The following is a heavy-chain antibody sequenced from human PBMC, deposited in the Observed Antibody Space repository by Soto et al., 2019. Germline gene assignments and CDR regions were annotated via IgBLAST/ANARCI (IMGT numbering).Heavy chain of an antibody. J-gene: IGHJ4*02. CDR3: ARDGAGRGYCTNGVCYPWYYFDY. D-gene: IGHD2-8*01. CDR1: GLTFSSYA. V-gene: IGHV3-30-3*01. Sequence: QVQLVESGGGVVQPGRSLRLSCAASGLTFSSYAMHWVRQAPGKGLEWVAVISYDGSNKYYADSVKGRFTISRDNSKNTLYLQMNSLRAEDTAVYYCARDGAGRGYCTNGVCYPWYYFDYWGQGTLVTVSS. CDR2: ISYDGSNK.